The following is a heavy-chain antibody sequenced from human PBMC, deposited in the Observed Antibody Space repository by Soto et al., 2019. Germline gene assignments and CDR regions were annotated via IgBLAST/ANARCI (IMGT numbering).Heavy chain of an antibody. CDR1: GFSLSTGGVG. CDR3: ARHMPTVGYFDY. V-gene: IGHV2-5*02. CDR2: VYWDDDK. Sequence: QITLKESGPTLVKPTQTLTLTCTLSGFSLSTGGVGVGWIRQPPGKALEWLALVYWDDDKRYSPSLKSRLTITTDTSKTQVDLRMTNMDPVDTAPYYCARHMPTVGYFDYWGQGTLVTVSS. J-gene: IGHJ4*02. D-gene: IGHD4-17*01.